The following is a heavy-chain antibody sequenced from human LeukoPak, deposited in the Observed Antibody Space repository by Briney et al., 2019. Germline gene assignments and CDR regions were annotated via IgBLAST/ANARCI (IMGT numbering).Heavy chain of an antibody. CDR3: ARNIQRYCSGGSCYSNWYFDL. CDR1: EYSFTSHW. Sequence: GESLKISCKGSEYSFTSHWIGWVRQIPGKGLEWMGVIYPGDSDTRYSPSFQGQVTISADKSISTAYLQRNSLKASDTAMYYCARNIQRYCSGGSCYSNWYFDLWGRGTLVTVSS. J-gene: IGHJ2*01. CDR2: IYPGDSDT. V-gene: IGHV5-51*01. D-gene: IGHD2-15*01.